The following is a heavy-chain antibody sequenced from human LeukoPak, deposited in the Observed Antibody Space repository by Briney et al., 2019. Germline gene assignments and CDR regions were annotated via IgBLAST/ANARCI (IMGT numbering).Heavy chain of an antibody. V-gene: IGHV3-66*01. Sequence: GGSLRLSCAASGFTVSSNYMSWVRQAPGKGLEWVSVIYSGGSTYYADSVKGRFTISRDNSKNTLYLQMNSLRAEDTAVYYCARDYSVPNAFDIWGQGTMVTVSS. J-gene: IGHJ3*02. CDR2: IYSGGST. CDR1: GFTVSSNY. D-gene: IGHD4-17*01. CDR3: ARDYSVPNAFDI.